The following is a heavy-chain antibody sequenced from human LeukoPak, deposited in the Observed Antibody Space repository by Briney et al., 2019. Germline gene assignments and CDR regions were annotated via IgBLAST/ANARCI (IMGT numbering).Heavy chain of an antibody. CDR3: AKGEYYYDGSGYYAD. CDR2: ISYDGSNK. D-gene: IGHD3-22*01. Sequence: GGSLRLSCAASGFTFSSYGMHWVRQAPGKGLESVAVISYDGSNKYYADSVKARFTIPRHNPKNTLYLQMNSLRAEDTAVYYCAKGEYYYDGSGYYADWGQGTLVTVSS. CDR1: GFTFSSYG. J-gene: IGHJ4*02. V-gene: IGHV3-30*18.